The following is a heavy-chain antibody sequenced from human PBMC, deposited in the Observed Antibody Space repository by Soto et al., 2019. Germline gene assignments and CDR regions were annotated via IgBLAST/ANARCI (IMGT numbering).Heavy chain of an antibody. J-gene: IGHJ5*02. V-gene: IGHV3-73*01. CDR2: IRSKANSYAT. D-gene: IGHD2-2*01. CDR1: GFTFSGSA. CDR3: AAARNWFDP. Sequence: EVQLVESGGGLVQPGGSLKLSCAASGFTFSGSAMHWVRQASGKGLEWVGRIRSKANSYATAYAASVKGRFTISRDDSKNTAYLQMNSLKTEDTAVYYCAAARNWFDPWGQGTLVTFSS.